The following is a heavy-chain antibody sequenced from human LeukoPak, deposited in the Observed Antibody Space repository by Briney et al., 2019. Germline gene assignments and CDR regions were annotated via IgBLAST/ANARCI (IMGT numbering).Heavy chain of an antibody. Sequence: GGSLRLSCAASGFTFSSYGMHWVRQAPGKGLEWVAVISYDGSNKYYAGSVKGRFTISRDNSKNTLYLQMNSLRAEDTAVYYCAKGRSGIVATIFDYWGQGTLVTVSS. V-gene: IGHV3-30*18. CDR2: ISYDGSNK. CDR3: AKGRSGIVATIFDY. J-gene: IGHJ4*02. D-gene: IGHD5-12*01. CDR1: GFTFSSYG.